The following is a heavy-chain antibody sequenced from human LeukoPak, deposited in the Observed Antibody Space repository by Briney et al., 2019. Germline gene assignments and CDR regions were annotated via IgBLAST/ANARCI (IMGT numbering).Heavy chain of an antibody. D-gene: IGHD2-2*02. CDR3: ARDIPEGAFDI. CDR1: GYTFTTYG. Sequence: ASVKVSCKASGYTFTTYGISWVRQAPGQGLEWMGWISTYNGNINYAQKFQGRVTMTRDTSISTAYMELSRLRSDDTAVYYCARDIPEGAFDIWGQGTMVTVSS. V-gene: IGHV1-18*01. CDR2: ISTYNGNI. J-gene: IGHJ3*02.